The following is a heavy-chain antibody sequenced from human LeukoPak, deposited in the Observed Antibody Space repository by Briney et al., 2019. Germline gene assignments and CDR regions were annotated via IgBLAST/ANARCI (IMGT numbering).Heavy chain of an antibody. D-gene: IGHD3-22*01. V-gene: IGHV4-59*01. Sequence: SETLSLTCIVSGDSIRSYYWNWIRQAPGKALEWIGHIHNNGDIAYNFSLKSRVTISMDTSKNQFSLKLSSVTAADTAVYYCGRWGYFDSGNYFVVDYWGQGTVVTVSS. J-gene: IGHJ4*02. CDR2: IHNNGDI. CDR3: GRWGYFDSGNYFVVDY. CDR1: GDSIRSYY.